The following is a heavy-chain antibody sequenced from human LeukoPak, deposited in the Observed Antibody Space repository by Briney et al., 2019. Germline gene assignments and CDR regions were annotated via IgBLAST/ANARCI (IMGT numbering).Heavy chain of an antibody. CDR1: GFTFSSYW. D-gene: IGHD3-3*01. CDR2: IKQDGSEK. V-gene: IGHV3-7*01. CDR3: ARVSDYDFWSGNQYYYYYYMDV. J-gene: IGHJ6*03. Sequence: PGGSLRLSCAASGFTFSSYWMSWVRQAPGKGLEWVANIKQDGSEKYYVDSVKGRFTISRDNAKNSLYLQMNSLRAEDTAVYYCARVSDYDFWSGNQYYYYYYMDVWGKGTTVTVSS.